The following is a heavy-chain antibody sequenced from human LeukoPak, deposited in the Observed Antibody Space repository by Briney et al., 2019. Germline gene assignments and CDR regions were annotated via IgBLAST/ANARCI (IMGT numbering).Heavy chain of an antibody. J-gene: IGHJ4*02. CDR2: ITGSGGST. Sequence: GGSLRLSCVASEFTFSDYAMSWVRQAPGEGLEWLSAITGSGGSTYCADSVKGRFTISRDNSKNTLYLQTNSLRADDTGVYYCAKGKDCWGQGTLVTVSS. CDR1: EFTFSDYA. CDR3: AKGKDC. V-gene: IGHV3-23*01.